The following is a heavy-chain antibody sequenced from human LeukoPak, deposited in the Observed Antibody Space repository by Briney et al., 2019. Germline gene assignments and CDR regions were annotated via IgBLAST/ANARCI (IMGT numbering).Heavy chain of an antibody. V-gene: IGHV4-59*01. Sequence: PSETLSLTCTVSGGSISSYYWGWIRQPPGKGLEWIGYIYYSGSTNYNPSLKSRVTISVDTSKNQFSLKLSSVTAADTAVYYCARVPVVTARNYYYYYMDVWGKGTTVTVSS. J-gene: IGHJ6*03. CDR3: ARVPVVTARNYYYYYMDV. CDR1: GGSISSYY. D-gene: IGHD2-21*02. CDR2: IYYSGST.